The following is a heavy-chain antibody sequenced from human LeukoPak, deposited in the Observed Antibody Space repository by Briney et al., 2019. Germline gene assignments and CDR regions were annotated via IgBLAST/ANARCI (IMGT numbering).Heavy chain of an antibody. Sequence: GASVKVSCKASGYTFTSYGISWVRQAPGQGLEWMGWISAYNGNTNYAQKLQGRVTMTRDTSTSTVYMELSSLRSEDTAVYYCASEVRGVIDYWGQGTLVTVSS. D-gene: IGHD3-10*01. CDR2: ISAYNGNT. CDR3: ASEVRGVIDY. CDR1: GYTFTSYG. V-gene: IGHV1-18*01. J-gene: IGHJ4*02.